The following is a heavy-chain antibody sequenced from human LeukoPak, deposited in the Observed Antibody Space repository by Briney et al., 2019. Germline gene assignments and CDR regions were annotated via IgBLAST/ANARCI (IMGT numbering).Heavy chain of an antibody. CDR2: IIPILGIA. V-gene: IGHV1-69*04. D-gene: IGHD3-22*01. J-gene: IGHJ4*02. CDR1: GGTFSSYA. CDR3: AVRITMIVVVIRVFDY. Sequence: SVKVSCKASGGTFSSYAISWVRQAPGQGLEWMGRIIPILGIANYAQKFQGSVTITPDKATSTAYMELSSLRSENTAVYYCAVRITMIVVVIRVFDYWGQGTLVTVSS.